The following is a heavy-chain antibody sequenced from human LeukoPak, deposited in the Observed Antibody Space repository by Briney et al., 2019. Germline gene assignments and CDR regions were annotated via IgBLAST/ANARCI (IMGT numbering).Heavy chain of an antibody. CDR3: AREGGGYALDY. J-gene: IGHJ4*02. D-gene: IGHD3-22*01. V-gene: IGHV3-7*01. CDR2: IKQDGSEK. Sequence: PGGSLRLSCAASGFTFSSYWMSSVPQGPGKGLEWGSNIKQDGSEKYYVDSVKGRFTISRDNAKNSLYLQMNSLRAEDTAVYYCAREGGGYALDYWGQGTLVTVSS. CDR1: GFTFSSYW.